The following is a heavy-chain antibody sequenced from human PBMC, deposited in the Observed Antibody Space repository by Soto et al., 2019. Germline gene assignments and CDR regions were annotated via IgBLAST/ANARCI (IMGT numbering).Heavy chain of an antibody. V-gene: IGHV3-30*18. D-gene: IGHD6-19*01. CDR3: AKDMRQWLAPGPFDY. Sequence: GGSLRLSCAASGFTLSSYGMHWVRQAPGKGLEWVAVISYDGSNKYYADSVKGRFTISRDNSKNTLYLQMNSLRAEDTAVYYCAKDMRQWLAPGPFDYWGQGTLVTVSS. CDR2: ISYDGSNK. J-gene: IGHJ4*02. CDR1: GFTLSSYG.